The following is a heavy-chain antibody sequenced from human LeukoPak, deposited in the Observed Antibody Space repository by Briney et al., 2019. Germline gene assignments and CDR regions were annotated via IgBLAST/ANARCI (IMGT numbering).Heavy chain of an antibody. CDR1: GFTFNDYA. V-gene: IGHV3-30-3*01. CDR3: ARDFFPIVDSTWYEIGY. J-gene: IGHJ4*02. D-gene: IGHD6-13*01. Sequence: GRSLRLSCAASGFTFNDYAMYWVRQAPGKGLDWVALISYDGIDKSYADSVRGRFTISRDNSKNTLYLQMDSLKSEDTAVYFCARDFFPIVDSTWYEIGYWGQGTLVAVSS. CDR2: ISYDGIDK.